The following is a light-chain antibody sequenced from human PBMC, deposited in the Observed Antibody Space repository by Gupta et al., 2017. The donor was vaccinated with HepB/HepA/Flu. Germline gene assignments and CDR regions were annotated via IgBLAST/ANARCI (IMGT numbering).Light chain of an antibody. CDR1: SSNIGNDN. Sequence: QSVLIQPPSASGTPGQRVTNSCSGSSSNIGNDNVYWYQQLPETAPKLLIYKNYQRPSGVSDRFSGSKSGTSASLAISGLRSEDEADYYCVGWDGSLSGYVFGTGTKVTVL. CDR3: VGWDGSLSGYV. J-gene: IGLJ1*01. V-gene: IGLV1-47*01. CDR2: KNY.